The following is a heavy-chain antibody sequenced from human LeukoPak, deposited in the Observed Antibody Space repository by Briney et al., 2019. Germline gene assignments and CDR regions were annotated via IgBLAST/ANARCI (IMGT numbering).Heavy chain of an antibody. J-gene: IGHJ5*02. Sequence: GGSLRLSCAASGLTVSSNYMSWVRQAPGKGLEWVSVIYRGGPTYYADSVKGRFTISRDNSKNTLYLQMNSLRDEDTAVYYCARDSYVDSEAFGWFDPWGQGTLVTVSS. CDR3: ARDSYVDSEAFGWFDP. CDR1: GLTVSSNY. V-gene: IGHV3-66*01. CDR2: IYRGGPT. D-gene: IGHD4-17*01.